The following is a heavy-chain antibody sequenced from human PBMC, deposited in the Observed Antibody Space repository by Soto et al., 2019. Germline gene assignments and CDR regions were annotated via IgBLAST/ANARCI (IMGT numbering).Heavy chain of an antibody. CDR1: GGSISSSTHY. CDR3: ASRKGYDSTTYYFDY. Sequence: PSETLSLTCTVSGGSISSSTHYWGWIRQPPGKGLEWIGSVYYNGNMYYNPSLKSRVTMSVDTSKNQFSLDLRSVTAADTAVYYCASRKGYDSTTYYFDYWGQGKLVTVSS. D-gene: IGHD3-22*01. CDR2: VYYNGNM. V-gene: IGHV4-39*01. J-gene: IGHJ4*02.